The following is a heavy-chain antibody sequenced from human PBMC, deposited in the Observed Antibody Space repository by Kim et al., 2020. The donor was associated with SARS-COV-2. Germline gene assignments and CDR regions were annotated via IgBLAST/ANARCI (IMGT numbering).Heavy chain of an antibody. D-gene: IGHD6-13*01. Sequence: SETLSLTCTVSGGSISSYYWSWIRQPPGKGLEWIGDIYSSGSTNYNPSLKSRVTISVDTSKNQFSLKLRSVTAADTAVYYCARLYSSSWCYYFYYWGQGT. CDR1: GGSISSYY. CDR3: ARLYSSSWCYYFYY. CDR2: IYSSGST. J-gene: IGHJ4*02. V-gene: IGHV4-59*08.